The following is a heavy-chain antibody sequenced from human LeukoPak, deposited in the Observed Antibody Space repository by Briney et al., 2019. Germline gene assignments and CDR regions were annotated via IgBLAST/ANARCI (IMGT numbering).Heavy chain of an antibody. CDR1: GFTFSSYS. CDR2: ISSSSSYI. V-gene: IGHV3-21*01. J-gene: IGHJ3*02. Sequence: GGSLRLSCAASGFTFSSYSLNWVRQAPGKGLEWVSSISSSSSYIYYADSVKGRFTISRDNAKNSLYLQMNSLRAEDTAVYYCARGKAYSSDAFDIWGQGTMVTVSS. CDR3: ARGKAYSSDAFDI. D-gene: IGHD6-13*01.